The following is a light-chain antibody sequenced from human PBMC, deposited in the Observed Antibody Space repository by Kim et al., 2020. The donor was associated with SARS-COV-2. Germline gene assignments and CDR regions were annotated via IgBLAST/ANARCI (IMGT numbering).Light chain of an antibody. J-gene: IGKJ1*01. Sequence: ASVGDSVTITCRASQTISTWLAWYQQKPGKAPKLLIYAASSLQSGVPSRFSGSGSGTDFTLTISSLQPDDFSTYYCQQYNNYPWTFGEGTKVEIK. V-gene: IGKV1-5*01. CDR1: QTISTW. CDR2: AAS. CDR3: QQYNNYPWT.